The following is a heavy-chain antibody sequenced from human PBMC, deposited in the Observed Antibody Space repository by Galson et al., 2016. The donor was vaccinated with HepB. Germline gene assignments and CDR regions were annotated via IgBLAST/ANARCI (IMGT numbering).Heavy chain of an antibody. Sequence: SLRLSCAASGLTFSSYGMHWVRQAPGKGLEWVAVIWYDANKKYYADSVKGRFTISRDTSKNTLYLQMTSLRVEDTAVYYCARGCGGDCYSVSGYWGQGTLVTVSP. CDR2: IWYDANKK. D-gene: IGHD2-21*02. J-gene: IGHJ4*02. CDR3: ARGCGGDCYSVSGY. V-gene: IGHV3-33*01. CDR1: GLTFSSYG.